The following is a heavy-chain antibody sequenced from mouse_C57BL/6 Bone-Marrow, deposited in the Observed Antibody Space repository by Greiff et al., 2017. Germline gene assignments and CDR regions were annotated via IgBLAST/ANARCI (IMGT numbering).Heavy chain of an antibody. Sequence: VQLQQSGAELVRPGASVQLSCTASGFNIKDYYMHWVKQRPEQGLEWIGRIDPEDGDTEYAPKFQGKATMTADTSSNTAYLQLSSLTSEDTAVYYCTPGGCAMDYWGQGTSVTVSS. CDR1: GFNIKDYY. V-gene: IGHV14-1*01. J-gene: IGHJ4*01. CDR3: TPGGCAMDY. CDR2: IDPEDGDT.